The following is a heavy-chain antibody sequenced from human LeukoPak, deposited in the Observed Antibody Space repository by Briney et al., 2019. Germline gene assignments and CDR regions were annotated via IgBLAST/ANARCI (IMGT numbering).Heavy chain of an antibody. Sequence: GGSLRLSCSASGFTFNTYAMHWVRQAPGKGLEYVSAIDHNGGTTYYADSVKGRFTISRDNSKNTLYLQMSSLRTEDTAVYYCAPGKFDYWGQGTLVTVSS. CDR1: GFTFNTYA. J-gene: IGHJ4*02. V-gene: IGHV3-64D*06. CDR2: IDHNGGTT. CDR3: APGKFDY.